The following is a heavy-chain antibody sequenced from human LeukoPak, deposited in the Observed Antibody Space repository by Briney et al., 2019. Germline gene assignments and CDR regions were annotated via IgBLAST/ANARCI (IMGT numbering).Heavy chain of an antibody. V-gene: IGHV3-74*01. J-gene: IGHJ4*02. Sequence: GRCLRLSCAASGFTFSRYWTHSVRQAPGKWLVWVSRINEDGSTTSYADSVKGRFTISRDNAKNTLYLQMNGLRDEDTAVYYCARGGVEPVDYWGQGTLVTVSS. CDR3: ARGGVEPVDY. D-gene: IGHD5-24*01. CDR1: GFTFSRYW. CDR2: INEDGSTT.